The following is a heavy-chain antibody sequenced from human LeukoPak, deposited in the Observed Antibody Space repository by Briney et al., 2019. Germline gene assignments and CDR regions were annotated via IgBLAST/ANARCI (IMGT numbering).Heavy chain of an antibody. CDR1: GFTFSSYS. V-gene: IGHV3-48*02. J-gene: IGHJ4*02. CDR2: ISSSSSTI. D-gene: IGHD2-15*01. CDR3: ARDFTGGSCAFDY. Sequence: GGSLRLSCAASGFTFSSYSMNWVRQAPGKGLEWVSYISSSSSTIYYADSVKGRFTISRDNAKNSLYLQMNGLRDEDTAVYYCARDFTGGSCAFDYWGQGTLVTVSS.